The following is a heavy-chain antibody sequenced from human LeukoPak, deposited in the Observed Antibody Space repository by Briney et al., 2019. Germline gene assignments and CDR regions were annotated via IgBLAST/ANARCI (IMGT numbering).Heavy chain of an antibody. CDR2: ISGSIGST. Sequence: SGGSLRLSCAASGFTFSNYAMSWVRQAPGKGLEWVSLISGSIGSTSYAGSVKGRFTISRDTSKNTLYLQMNSLRAEDTAIYYCAKGMTTVTTRSPLDYWGQGTLVTVSS. V-gene: IGHV3-23*01. CDR1: GFTFSNYA. D-gene: IGHD4-17*01. J-gene: IGHJ4*02. CDR3: AKGMTTVTTRSPLDY.